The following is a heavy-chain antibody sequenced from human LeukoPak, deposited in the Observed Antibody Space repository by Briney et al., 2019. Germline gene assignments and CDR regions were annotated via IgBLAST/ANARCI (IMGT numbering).Heavy chain of an antibody. Sequence: SETLSLTCTVSGYSISSGYYWGWIRQPPGKGLEWIGSIYHSGSTYYSPSLKSRVTISVDTSKNQFSLKLSSVTAADTAVYYCAREKQGFDPWGQGTLVTVSS. CDR3: AREKQGFDP. CDR1: GYSISSGYY. CDR2: IYHSGST. J-gene: IGHJ5*02. V-gene: IGHV4-38-2*02.